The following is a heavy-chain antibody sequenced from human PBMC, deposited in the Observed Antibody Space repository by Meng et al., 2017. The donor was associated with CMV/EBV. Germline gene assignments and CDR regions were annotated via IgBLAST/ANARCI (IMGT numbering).Heavy chain of an antibody. CDR3: VKDGFSYQSSGGTFES. J-gene: IGHJ4*02. CDR2: FNWNSNHI. Sequence: GGSLRLSCVVSGFIFDDYSMHWVRQAPGKGPEWLLSFNWNSNHIGQAESVKGRFAISRDNAKNSLYLQMNSLRVEDTAVYYCVKDGFSYQSSGGTFESWGQGTRVTVSS. V-gene: IGHV3-9*01. D-gene: IGHD3-22*01. CDR1: GFIFDDYS.